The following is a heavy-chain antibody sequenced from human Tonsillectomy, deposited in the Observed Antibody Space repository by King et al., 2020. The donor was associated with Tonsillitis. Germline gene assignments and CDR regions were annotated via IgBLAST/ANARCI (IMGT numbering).Heavy chain of an antibody. CDR3: ARDLSGFKQAYFYGLDV. CDR2: IIPIFGTT. J-gene: IGHJ6*02. Sequence: QLVQSGAEVKKPGSSVKVSCKASGGTLSNYAINWVRQAPGQGLEWMGGIIPIFGTTNYAEKFQGRVTITADESTSTAYMELSSLRSEDTAVYYCARDLSGFKQAYFYGLDVWGPGTTVTVAS. D-gene: IGHD1-26*01. V-gene: IGHV1-69*01. CDR1: GGTLSNYA.